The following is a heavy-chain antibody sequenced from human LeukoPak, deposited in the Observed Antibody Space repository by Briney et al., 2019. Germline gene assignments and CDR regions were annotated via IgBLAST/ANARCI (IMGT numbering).Heavy chain of an antibody. CDR3: AKDTPMVRGVIDY. V-gene: IGHV3-23*01. CDR2: ISGSGGST. D-gene: IGHD3-10*01. CDR1: GFTFSSYA. Sequence: GGSLRLSCAACGFTFSSYAMSWVRQAPGKGPEWVSAISGSGGSTYYADSVKGRFTISRDNSKNTLYLQMNSLRAEDTAVYYCAKDTPMVRGVIDYWGQGTLVTVSS. J-gene: IGHJ4*02.